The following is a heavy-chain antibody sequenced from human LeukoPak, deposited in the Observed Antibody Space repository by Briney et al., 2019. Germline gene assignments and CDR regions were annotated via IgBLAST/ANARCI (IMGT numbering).Heavy chain of an antibody. CDR3: AKDTYYDSSGYYSY. J-gene: IGHJ4*02. CDR2: ISGSGGST. V-gene: IGHV3-23*01. D-gene: IGHD3-22*01. Sequence: GGSLRLSCAASGFSFSSYAMSWVRQAPGKGLEWVSSISGSGGSTYYADSVKGRFTISRDNSKNTLYLQMNSLRAEDTAVYYCAKDTYYDSSGYYSYWGQRNLVTVSS. CDR1: GFSFSSYA.